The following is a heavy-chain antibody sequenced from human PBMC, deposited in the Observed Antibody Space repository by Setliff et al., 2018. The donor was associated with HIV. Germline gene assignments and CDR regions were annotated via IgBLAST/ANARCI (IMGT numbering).Heavy chain of an antibody. V-gene: IGHV3-21*01. Sequence: PGGSLRLSCAASGFTFSSYSMNWVRQAPGKGLECVSSISSSSSYIYYAASLKGRFTITRDNARNSLYLEMSTLRAEDTALYYCARSRSTRDAFDTWGRGTMVTVSS. D-gene: IGHD2-2*01. CDR2: ISSSSSYI. CDR1: GFTFSSYS. CDR3: ARSRSTRDAFDT. J-gene: IGHJ3*02.